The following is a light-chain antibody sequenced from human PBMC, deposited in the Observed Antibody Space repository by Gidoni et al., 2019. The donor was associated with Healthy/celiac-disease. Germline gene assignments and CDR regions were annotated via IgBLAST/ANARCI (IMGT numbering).Light chain of an antibody. CDR3: QQSYSTPPYT. J-gene: IGKJ2*01. CDR1: QSISRY. Sequence: DIQMTQSPSSLSASVGDRVTITCPASQSISRYLNWYQQKPGKAPKLLIYAASSLQGGVPSRFSGSGSGTDFTLTISSLQPEDFATYYCQQSYSTPPYTFGQGTKLEIK. V-gene: IGKV1-39*01. CDR2: AAS.